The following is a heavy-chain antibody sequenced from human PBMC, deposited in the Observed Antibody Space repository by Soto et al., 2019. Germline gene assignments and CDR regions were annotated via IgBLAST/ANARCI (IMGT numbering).Heavy chain of an antibody. Sequence: EVQLVESGGGLVQPGGSLRLSCAASGFTFSSYWMHWVRQAPGKGLVWVSRINSDGSSTSYAGSVKGRFTISRDNAKNTLYLQRNSLRAEDTAVYYCARGNCSSTSCPSQYYYYMDVWGKGTTVTVSS. CDR1: GFTFSSYW. D-gene: IGHD2-2*01. V-gene: IGHV3-74*01. CDR3: ARGNCSSTSCPSQYYYYMDV. CDR2: INSDGSST. J-gene: IGHJ6*03.